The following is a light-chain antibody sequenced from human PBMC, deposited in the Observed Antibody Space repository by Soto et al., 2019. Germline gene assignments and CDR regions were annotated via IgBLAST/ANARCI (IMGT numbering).Light chain of an antibody. CDR3: QQRSNWPQIT. V-gene: IGKV3-11*01. CDR2: DAS. J-gene: IGKJ5*01. Sequence: EIGLTQSPATLSLSPGERATLSCRASQSVSSYLAWSQQKPGQAPRLLIYDASNRATGIPARFSGSGSGTDFTLTISSLEHEDFAVYYGQQRSNWPQITFGQGTRLEIK. CDR1: QSVSSY.